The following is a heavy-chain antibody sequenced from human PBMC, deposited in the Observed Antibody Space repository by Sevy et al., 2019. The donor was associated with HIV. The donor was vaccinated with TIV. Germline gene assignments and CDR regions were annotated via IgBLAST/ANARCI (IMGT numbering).Heavy chain of an antibody. Sequence: GGSLRLSCAASGFTFSNYAMSWVRQTPGKGLEWVSAISGSADATYYTDSLKGRFTISRDNSKNTEYLQMNSLRAEDTAVYYCVKEVSQYSYSDYWGQGTLVTVSS. CDR3: VKEVSQYSYSDY. CDR1: GFTFSNYA. D-gene: IGHD5-18*01. J-gene: IGHJ4*02. V-gene: IGHV3-23*01. CDR2: ISGSADAT.